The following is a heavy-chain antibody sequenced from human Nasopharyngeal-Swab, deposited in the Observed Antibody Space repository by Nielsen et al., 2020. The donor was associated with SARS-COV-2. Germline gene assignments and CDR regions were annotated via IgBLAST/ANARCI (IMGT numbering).Heavy chain of an antibody. J-gene: IGHJ5*02. CDR3: ASWGTAARPDP. CDR1: GFTFSSYS. V-gene: IGHV3-21*01. Sequence: GGSLRLSCAASGFTFSSYSMNWARQAPGKGLEWVSSISSSSSHIYYADSVKGRFTIARDNAKNSLYLQMNSLRAEDTAVYDCASWGTAARPDPWGQGTLVTVSS. CDR2: ISSSSSHI. D-gene: IGHD6-6*01.